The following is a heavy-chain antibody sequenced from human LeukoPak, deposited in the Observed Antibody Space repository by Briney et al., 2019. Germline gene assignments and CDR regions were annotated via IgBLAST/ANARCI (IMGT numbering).Heavy chain of an antibody. Sequence: PSETLSLTCSVSGGSINRSSKYWGWIRQSPGKGLEWIGGVYYSASTDYNSSLKSRVTISVDTSKNHFSLKLSAVTAADTAVYYCATFSGNYVFDYWGQGTRVTVSS. CDR1: GGSINRSSKY. V-gene: IGHV4-39*02. J-gene: IGHJ4*02. CDR3: ATFSGNYVFDY. CDR2: VYYSAST. D-gene: IGHD1-26*01.